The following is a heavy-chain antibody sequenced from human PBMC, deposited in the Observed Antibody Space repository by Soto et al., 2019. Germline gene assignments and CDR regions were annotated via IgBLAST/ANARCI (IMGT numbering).Heavy chain of an antibody. CDR1: GYSFTSYW. V-gene: IGHV5-51*01. CDR2: IYPGDSDT. CDR3: ASSVVVPSTMNYFDY. Sequence: PGESLKISCKGSGYSFTSYWINWVRHMPGKGLEWMGIIYPGDSDTRYSPSFQGQVTISADKSINTAYLQWRSLKASDTAVYYCASSVVVPSTMNYFDYWGQGSLVTVSS. J-gene: IGHJ4*02. D-gene: IGHD2-15*01.